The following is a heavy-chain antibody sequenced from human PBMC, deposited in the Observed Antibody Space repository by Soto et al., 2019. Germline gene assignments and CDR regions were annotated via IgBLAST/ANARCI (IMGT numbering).Heavy chain of an antibody. D-gene: IGHD1-1*01. CDR3: ARRAETNGWNGFGADKYYFDF. CDR1: GYTFTSYD. V-gene: IGHV1-8*01. CDR2: MNPNTGNS. J-gene: IGHJ4*02. Sequence: ASVKVSCKASGYTFTSYDIYWVRQATGQGLEWMGWMNPNTGNSAYAQKFQGRATVTSDTSINTVHMELNSLRPEDTAVYYCARRAETNGWNGFGADKYYFDFWGQGTLVTVSS.